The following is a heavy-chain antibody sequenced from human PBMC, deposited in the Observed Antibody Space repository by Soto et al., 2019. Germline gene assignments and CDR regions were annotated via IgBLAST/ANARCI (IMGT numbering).Heavy chain of an antibody. CDR2: IYYSGST. V-gene: IGHV4-59*01. D-gene: IGHD1-26*01. CDR1: GGSISSYY. J-gene: IGHJ3*02. CDR3: ARERGWELLHVDDAFDI. Sequence: QSQTLSLTCTVSGGSISSYYWSWIRPPPGKGLEWIGYIYYSGSTNYNPSLKSRVTISVDTSKNQFSLKLSSVTAADTAVYYCARERGWELLHVDDAFDIWGQGTMVTVSS.